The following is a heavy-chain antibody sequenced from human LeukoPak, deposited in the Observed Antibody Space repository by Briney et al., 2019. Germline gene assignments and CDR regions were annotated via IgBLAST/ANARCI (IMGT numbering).Heavy chain of an antibody. Sequence: PGGSLRLSCAASGLSFGTYWIHWVRQAPGKGLVWVSGINGDGSITMYADSVRGRFTISRDNAKNTLYVQMNGLSGEDTGVYYCATLVGAATPVDYWGQGTLVTVSS. J-gene: IGHJ4*02. CDR1: GLSFGTYW. CDR2: INGDGSIT. CDR3: ATLVGAATPVDY. D-gene: IGHD1-26*01. V-gene: IGHV3-74*03.